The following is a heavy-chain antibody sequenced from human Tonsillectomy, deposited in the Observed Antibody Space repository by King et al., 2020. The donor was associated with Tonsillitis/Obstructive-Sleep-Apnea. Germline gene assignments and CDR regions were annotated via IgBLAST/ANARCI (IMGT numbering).Heavy chain of an antibody. CDR2: IKLDGSEK. V-gene: IGHV3-7*03. D-gene: IGHD1-14*01. Sequence: VQLVESGGGLVQPGGSLRLSCAASGFTFSSYWMYWVRQTPGKGLEWVANIKLDGSEKYYGDSVKGRFTISRDNAKNSLYLQMSSLRAEDTGVYYCARDKTGGWYFYVWGRGTLVTVSS. CDR3: ARDKTGGWYFYV. CDR1: GFTFSSYW. J-gene: IGHJ2*01.